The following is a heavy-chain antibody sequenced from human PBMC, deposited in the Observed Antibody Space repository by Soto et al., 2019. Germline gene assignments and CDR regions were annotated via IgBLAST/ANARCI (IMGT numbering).Heavy chain of an antibody. CDR2: ISYDGSNK. V-gene: IGHV3-30*18. J-gene: IGHJ6*03. Sequence: GGSLRLSCAASGFTFSSYGMHWVRQAPGKGLEWVAVISYDGSNKYYADSVKGRFTISRDNSKNTLYLQMNSLRAEDTAVYYCAKAPQDCSSTSCYFYYYYYMDVWGKGTTVTVSS. D-gene: IGHD2-2*01. CDR1: GFTFSSYG. CDR3: AKAPQDCSSTSCYFYYYYYMDV.